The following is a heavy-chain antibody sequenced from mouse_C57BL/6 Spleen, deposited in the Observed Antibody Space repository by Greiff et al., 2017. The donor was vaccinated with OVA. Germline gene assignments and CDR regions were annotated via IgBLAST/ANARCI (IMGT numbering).Heavy chain of an antibody. V-gene: IGHV2-2*01. Sequence: QVQLQQSGPGLVQPSQSLSITCTVSGFSLTSYGVHWVRQSPGKGLEWLGVIWSGGSTDYNAAFISRLSISKDNSKSQVFFKMNSLQADDTAIYYCARNFDYYGSSYVGFDYWGQGTTLTVSS. D-gene: IGHD1-1*01. CDR1: GFSLTSYG. CDR2: IWSGGST. CDR3: ARNFDYYGSSYVGFDY. J-gene: IGHJ2*01.